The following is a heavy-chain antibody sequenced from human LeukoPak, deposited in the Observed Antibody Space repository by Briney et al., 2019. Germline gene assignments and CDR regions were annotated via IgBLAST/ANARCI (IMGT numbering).Heavy chain of an antibody. CDR1: GFTVSTTY. CDR3: ARDLTKHDFWSGYYQYYYYGMDV. V-gene: IGHV3-53*05. Sequence: GGSLRLSCAASGFTVSTTYMSWVRQAPGKGLEWVSLIYVDGRTYYADSVKGRFTISRDNSKNTLYLQMNSLRAEDTAVYYCARDLTKHDFWSGYYQYYYYGMDVWGQGTTVTVSS. J-gene: IGHJ6*02. CDR2: IYVDGRT. D-gene: IGHD3-3*01.